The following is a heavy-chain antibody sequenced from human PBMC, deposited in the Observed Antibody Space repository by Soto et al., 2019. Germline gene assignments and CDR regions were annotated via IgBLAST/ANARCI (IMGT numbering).Heavy chain of an antibody. CDR2: ITSTGSYI. Sequence: EVQLVESGGGLVKPGGSLRVSCAASGFTFSDYSMNWVRQAPGKGLEWLSSITSTGSYISYADSVNGRFTISRDNTGSSLFLQMNSLRAEDTAMYYCARDPPYSSSWSYFDYWGQGTLVTVSS. D-gene: IGHD6-13*01. V-gene: IGHV3-21*01. CDR1: GFTFSDYS. CDR3: ARDPPYSSSWSYFDY. J-gene: IGHJ4*02.